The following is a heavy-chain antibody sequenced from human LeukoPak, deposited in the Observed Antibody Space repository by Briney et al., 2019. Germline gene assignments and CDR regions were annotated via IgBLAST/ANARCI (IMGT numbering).Heavy chain of an antibody. CDR2: TYYRSKWHN. Sequence: SQTLSLTCALPGDSVSTTSPDWNCIRQSPSRGLESLGRTYYRSKWHNDSPLSVKGRITINPDTSKNQFYLPLNSVNPWHTAVYYWVRLTDVEDYLGQGTLGTVSS. CDR3: VRLTDVEDY. V-gene: IGHV6-1*01. J-gene: IGHJ4*02. D-gene: IGHD2-15*01. CDR1: GDSVSTTSPD.